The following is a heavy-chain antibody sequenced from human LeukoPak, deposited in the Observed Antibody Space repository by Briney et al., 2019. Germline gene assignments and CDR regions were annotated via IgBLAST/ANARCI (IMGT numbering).Heavy chain of an antibody. J-gene: IGHJ4*01. CDR2: IYCSGST. CDR1: GGSISSYY. CDR3: ATGYSSRWYHFDY. Sequence: PSETLSLTCTVSGGSISSYYWSWIRQPPGKGVEWIGYIYCSGSTNYNPSLKSRVTISVDTSKNQFSLKLSSVTAADTAVYYCATGYSSRWYHFDYWGQGTLVTVSS. V-gene: IGHV4-59*08. D-gene: IGHD6-19*01.